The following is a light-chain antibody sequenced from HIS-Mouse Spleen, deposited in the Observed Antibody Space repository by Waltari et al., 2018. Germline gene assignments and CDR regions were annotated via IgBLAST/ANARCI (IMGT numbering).Light chain of an antibody. J-gene: IGLJ3*02. CDR2: RNN. CDR1: SSNIGRNS. CDR3: AAWDDSLSGPV. V-gene: IGLV1-47*01. Sequence: QSVLTQPPSASGTPGQRDTIPCSGSSSNIGRNSVHWYQQLPGTAPKLPIYRNNQRPSGVPDRFSGSKSGTSASLAISGLRSEDEADYYCAAWDDSLSGPVFGGGTKLTVL.